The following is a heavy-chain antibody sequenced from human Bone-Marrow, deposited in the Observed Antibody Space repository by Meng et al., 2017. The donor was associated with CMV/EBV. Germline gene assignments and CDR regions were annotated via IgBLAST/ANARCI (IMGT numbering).Heavy chain of an antibody. CDR3: AADVGYCSGGSCLDY. V-gene: IGHV1-58*01. D-gene: IGHD2-15*01. CDR2: IVVGSGNT. Sequence: SVKVSCKASGFTFTSSAVQWVRQARGQRLEWIGWIVVGSGNTNYAQKFQERVTITRDMSTSTAYMELSSLRSEDTAVYYCAADVGYCSGGSCLDYWGQGTLVTVSS. J-gene: IGHJ4*02. CDR1: GFTFTSSA.